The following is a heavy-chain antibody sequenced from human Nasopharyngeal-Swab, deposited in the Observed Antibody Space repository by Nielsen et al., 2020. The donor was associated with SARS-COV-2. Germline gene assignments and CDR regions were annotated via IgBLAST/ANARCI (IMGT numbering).Heavy chain of an antibody. CDR2: IYYSGST. CDR1: GGSISSSSYY. Sequence: GSLRLSCTVSGGSISSSSYYWGWIRQPPGKGLEWIGSIYYSGSTYYNPSLKSRVTISVDTSKNQFSLKLSSVTAADTAVYYCARVPITVIIGDAFDIWGQGTMVTVSS. J-gene: IGHJ3*02. V-gene: IGHV4-39*07. D-gene: IGHD3-22*01. CDR3: ARVPITVIIGDAFDI.